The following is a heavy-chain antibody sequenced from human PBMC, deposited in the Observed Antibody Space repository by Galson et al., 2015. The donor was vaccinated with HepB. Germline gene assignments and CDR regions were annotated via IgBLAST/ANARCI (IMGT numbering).Heavy chain of an antibody. CDR3: AGSLDMVRGIFYYPMDV. Sequence: CAISGDSVSSDNVAWNWIRQSPSRGLEWLGRTYYRTKWFNDYALSVKSRITINPDTSKNQFSLHLNSLTPEDTAVYYCAGSLDMVRGIFYYPMDVWGQGTTVTVSS. V-gene: IGHV6-1*01. D-gene: IGHD3-10*01. CDR2: TYYRTKWFN. CDR1: GDSVSSDNVA. J-gene: IGHJ6*02.